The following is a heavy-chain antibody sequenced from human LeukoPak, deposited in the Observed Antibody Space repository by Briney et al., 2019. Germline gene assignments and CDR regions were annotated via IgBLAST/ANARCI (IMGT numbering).Heavy chain of an antibody. V-gene: IGHV3-7*01. CDR3: ARDGIDGFIDF. D-gene: IGHD5-24*01. CDR1: GFTFSSYW. CDR2: IDKDGSKK. J-gene: IGHJ4*02. Sequence: GGSLRPSCAASGFTFSSYWLSWVRQAPGKGLEWVANIDKDGSKKYYVDSVKGRFTISRDNAKNSLYLQMNSLRVEDTAVYYCARDGIDGFIDFWGQGTLVTVSS.